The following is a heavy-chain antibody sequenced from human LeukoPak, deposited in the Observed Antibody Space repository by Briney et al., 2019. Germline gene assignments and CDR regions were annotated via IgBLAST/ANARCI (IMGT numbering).Heavy chain of an antibody. Sequence: SETLSLTCSVSGGSISSTNCYWSWIRQPPGKGLEWIGEINHSGSTNYNPSLKSRVTISVDTSKNQFSLKLSSVTAADTAVYYCARSNYYDSSGYSYWGQGTLVTVSS. J-gene: IGHJ4*02. CDR3: ARSNYYDSSGYSY. D-gene: IGHD3-22*01. CDR2: INHSGST. V-gene: IGHV4-39*07. CDR1: GGSISSTNCY.